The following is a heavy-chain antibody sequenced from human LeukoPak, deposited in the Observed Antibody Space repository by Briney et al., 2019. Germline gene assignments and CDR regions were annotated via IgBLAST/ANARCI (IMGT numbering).Heavy chain of an antibody. CDR2: ISSSSNFI. J-gene: IGHJ5*02. V-gene: IGHV3-21*01. CDR3: ARVGYYDILTGYYRVDWFDP. CDR1: GFTFSTYS. D-gene: IGHD3-9*01. Sequence: GGSLRLSCAASGFTFSTYSMNWVRQAPGKGLEWVSSISSSSNFIYYADSVRGRFTISRDNAKNSLYLQMNSLRAEDTAVYYCARVGYYDILTGYYRVDWFDPWGQGTLVTVSS.